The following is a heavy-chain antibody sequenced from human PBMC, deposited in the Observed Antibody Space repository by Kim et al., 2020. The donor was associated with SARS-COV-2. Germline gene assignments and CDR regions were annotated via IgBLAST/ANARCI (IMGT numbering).Heavy chain of an antibody. V-gene: IGHV5-10-1*01. Sequence: GDSLKISCKGSGYSFTSYWISWVRQMPGKGLEWMGRIDPSDSYTNYSPSFQGHVTISADKSISTAYLQWSSLKASDTAMYYCARHFEGSRDDAFDIWGQGTMVTVSS. J-gene: IGHJ3*02. CDR2: IDPSDSYT. CDR3: ARHFEGSRDDAFDI. CDR1: GYSFTSYW. D-gene: IGHD3-9*01.